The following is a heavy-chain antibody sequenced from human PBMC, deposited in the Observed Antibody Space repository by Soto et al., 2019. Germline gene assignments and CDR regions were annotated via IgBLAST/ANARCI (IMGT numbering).Heavy chain of an antibody. CDR3: AKDREYGTLLFDY. Sequence: GGSLRLSCAASGFTFSSYGMHWVRQAPGKGLEWVAVISYDGSNKYYADSVKGRFTISRDNSKNTLYLQMNSLRAEDTAVYYCAKDREYGTLLFDYWGQGTLVTVSS. J-gene: IGHJ4*02. D-gene: IGHD3-10*01. V-gene: IGHV3-30*18. CDR2: ISYDGSNK. CDR1: GFTFSSYG.